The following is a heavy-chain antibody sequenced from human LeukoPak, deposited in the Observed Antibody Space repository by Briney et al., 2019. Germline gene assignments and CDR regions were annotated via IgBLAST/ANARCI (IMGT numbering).Heavy chain of an antibody. CDR2: ISSSSSYI. CDR3: ARDGQATVTIYYYYGMDV. V-gene: IGHV3-21*01. Sequence: PGGSLRLSCAASGFTVSNNYMNWVRQAPGKGLEWVSSISSSSSYIYYADSVKGRFTISRDNAKNSLYLQMNSLRAEDTAVYYCARDGQATVTIYYYYGMDVWGQGTTVTVSS. D-gene: IGHD4-17*01. J-gene: IGHJ6*02. CDR1: GFTVSNNY.